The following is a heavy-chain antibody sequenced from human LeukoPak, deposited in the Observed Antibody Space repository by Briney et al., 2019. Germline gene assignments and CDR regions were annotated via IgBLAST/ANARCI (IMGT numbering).Heavy chain of an antibody. CDR1: GFTFSSYS. CDR2: ISSSSSYI. CDR3: AKARGFLEWLLSPFDY. J-gene: IGHJ4*02. D-gene: IGHD3-3*01. V-gene: IGHV3-21*04. Sequence: GGSLRLSCAASGFTFSSYSMNWVRQAPGKGLEWVSSISSSSSYIYYADSVKGRFTISRDNSKNTLYLQMNSLRAEDTAVYYCAKARGFLEWLLSPFDYWGQGTLVTVSS.